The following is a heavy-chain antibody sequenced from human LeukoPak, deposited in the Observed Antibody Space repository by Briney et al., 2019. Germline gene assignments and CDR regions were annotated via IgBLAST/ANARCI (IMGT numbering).Heavy chain of an antibody. J-gene: IGHJ4*02. CDR1: GGSISSYY. Sequence: SETLSLTCTVYGGSISSYYWSWIRQPPGKGLEWIGYIYYSGSTNYNPSLKSRVTISVDTSKNQFSLKLSSVTAADTAVYYCARGSGYSGNEMDYWGQGTLVTVSS. V-gene: IGHV4-59*01. CDR3: ARGSGYSGNEMDY. CDR2: IYYSGST. D-gene: IGHD5-12*01.